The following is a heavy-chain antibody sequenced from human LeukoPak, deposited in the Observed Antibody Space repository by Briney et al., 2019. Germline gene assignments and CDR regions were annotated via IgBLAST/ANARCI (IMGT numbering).Heavy chain of an antibody. D-gene: IGHD4-23*01. V-gene: IGHV3-48*01. Sequence: GGSLRLSCAASAFTFSTYAMNWVRQAPGKGLEWVSYISSSSNTIYCADSVKARFTISRDNAKNSLYLQMNSLRAEDTAVYYCARDAGYGGNSDYYYMDVWGKGTTVTVSS. CDR3: ARDAGYGGNSDYYYMDV. CDR1: AFTFSTYA. J-gene: IGHJ6*03. CDR2: ISSSSNTI.